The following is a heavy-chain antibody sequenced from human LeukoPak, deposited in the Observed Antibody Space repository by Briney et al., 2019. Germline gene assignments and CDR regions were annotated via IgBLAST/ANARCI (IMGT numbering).Heavy chain of an antibody. CDR3: AKELYSSGWGY. D-gene: IGHD6-19*01. CDR2: INPNSGCT. J-gene: IGHJ4*02. CDR1: GYTFTGYY. V-gene: IGHV1-2*02. Sequence: ASVKVSCKASGYTFTGYYMHWVRQAPGPGLEWMGWINPNSGCTNYAQKFQGRVTMTRNTSISTAHMELSRLTSDDTAVYYWAKELYSSGWGYWGQGTLVTVSS.